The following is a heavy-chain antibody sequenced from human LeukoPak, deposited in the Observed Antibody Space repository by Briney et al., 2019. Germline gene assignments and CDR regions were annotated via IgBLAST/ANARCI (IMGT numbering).Heavy chain of an antibody. D-gene: IGHD6-13*01. CDR3: TTGLRAADTS. Sequence: GGSLRLSCAASGFTFSSYAMSWVRQAPGKGLEWVGRIKSKTDGGTTDYAAPVKGRFTISRDDSKNTLYLQVNSLKTEDTAVYYCTTGLRAADTSWGLGTLVTVSS. CDR1: GFTFSSYA. V-gene: IGHV3-15*01. CDR2: IKSKTDGGTT. J-gene: IGHJ4*02.